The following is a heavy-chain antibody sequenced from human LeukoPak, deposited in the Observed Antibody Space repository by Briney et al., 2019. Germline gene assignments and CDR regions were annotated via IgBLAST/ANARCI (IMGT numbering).Heavy chain of an antibody. Sequence: GGSLRLSCAASGFTFSSYAMSWVRQAPGKGLEWVSAISGSGGSTYYADSVKGRFTISRDNSKNTLYLQMNSLRAEDTAVYYCAKVFHYYGSGSYYNSWGQGTLVTVSS. V-gene: IGHV3-23*01. D-gene: IGHD3-10*01. J-gene: IGHJ4*02. CDR2: ISGSGGST. CDR1: GFTFSSYA. CDR3: AKVFHYYGSGSYYNS.